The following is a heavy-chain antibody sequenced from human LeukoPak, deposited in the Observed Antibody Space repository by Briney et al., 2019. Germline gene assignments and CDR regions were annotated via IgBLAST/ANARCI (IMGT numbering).Heavy chain of an antibody. D-gene: IGHD3-10*01. CDR2: INPNSGGT. Sequence: GASVKVSCKASGYTFTGYYMHWVRQAPGQGLEWMGWINPNSGGTNYAQKFQGRVTMTRDTSISTAYMELSRLRSDDTAVYYCARDEEFGELLYYFDYWGQGTLVTVSS. V-gene: IGHV1-2*02. J-gene: IGHJ4*02. CDR3: ARDEEFGELLYYFDY. CDR1: GYTFTGYY.